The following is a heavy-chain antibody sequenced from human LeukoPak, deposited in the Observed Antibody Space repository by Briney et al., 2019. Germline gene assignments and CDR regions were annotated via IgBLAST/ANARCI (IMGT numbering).Heavy chain of an antibody. CDR1: GGTFSSYA. Sequence: SVKVSCKASGGTFSSYAISWVRQAPGQGLEWMGRIIAIFGTANYAQKFQGRVTITADKSTSTAYMELSSLRSEDTAVYYCARDSCTNGVCAWDCWGQGTLVTVSS. V-gene: IGHV1-69*06. CDR2: IIAIFGTA. J-gene: IGHJ4*02. CDR3: ARDSCTNGVCAWDC. D-gene: IGHD2-8*01.